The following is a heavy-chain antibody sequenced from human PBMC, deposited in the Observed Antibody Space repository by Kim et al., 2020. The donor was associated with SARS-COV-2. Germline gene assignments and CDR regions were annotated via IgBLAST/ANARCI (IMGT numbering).Heavy chain of an antibody. Sequence: SETLSLTCTVSGGSISSGGYYWSWIRQHPGKGLEWIGYIYYSGSTYYNPSLKSRVTISVDTSKNQFSLKLSSVTAADTAVYYCARVGGITIVGVPVVDAFAIWGQGTMVTVSS. V-gene: IGHV4-31*03. J-gene: IGHJ3*02. D-gene: IGHD3-3*01. CDR1: GGSISSGGYY. CDR2: IYYSGST. CDR3: ARVGGITIVGVPVVDAFAI.